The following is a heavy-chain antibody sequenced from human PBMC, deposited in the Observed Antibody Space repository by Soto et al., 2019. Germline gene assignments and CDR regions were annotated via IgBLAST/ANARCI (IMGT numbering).Heavy chain of an antibody. CDR1: GFTFSGSA. J-gene: IGHJ6*02. CDR3: TRLDSIQLWELALGGSYGMDV. CDR2: IRSKANSYAT. D-gene: IGHD5-18*01. V-gene: IGHV3-73*01. Sequence: GGSLRLSCAASGFTFSGSAMHWVRQASGKGLEWVGRIRSKANSYATAYAASVKGRFTISRDDSKNTAYLQMNSLKTEDTAVYYCTRLDSIQLWELALGGSYGMDVWGQGTTVTVSS.